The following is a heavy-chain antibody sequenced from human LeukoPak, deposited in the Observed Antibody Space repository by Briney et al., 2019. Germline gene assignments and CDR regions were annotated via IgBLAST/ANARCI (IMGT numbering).Heavy chain of an antibody. CDR1: GFTFDDYA. Sequence: GGSLRLSCAASGFTFDDYAMHWVRQAPGRGLAWVSGISWNSGSIGYADSVKGRFTISRDNAKNSLYLQMNSLRAEDTALYYCARDGSVTTTLDYWGQGTLVTVSS. J-gene: IGHJ4*02. CDR2: ISWNSGSI. V-gene: IGHV3-9*01. D-gene: IGHD4-17*01. CDR3: ARDGSVTTTLDY.